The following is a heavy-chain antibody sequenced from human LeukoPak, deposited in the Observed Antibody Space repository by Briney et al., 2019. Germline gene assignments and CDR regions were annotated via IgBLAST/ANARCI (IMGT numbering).Heavy chain of an antibody. Sequence: GGSLRLSCAASGFTFSNNWMHWVRHAPGKGLVWVSRITGDGSSTDYADSVKGRFTISRDNAKNTLHLQMNSLRSEDTAVYYCVRDGVGAPPFDYWGQGVLVTVSS. CDR2: ITGDGSST. CDR1: GFTFSNNW. CDR3: VRDGVGAPPFDY. D-gene: IGHD1-26*01. V-gene: IGHV3-74*01. J-gene: IGHJ4*02.